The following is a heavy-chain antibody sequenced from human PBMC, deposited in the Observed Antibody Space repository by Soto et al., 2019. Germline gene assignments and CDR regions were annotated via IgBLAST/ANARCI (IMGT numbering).Heavy chain of an antibody. V-gene: IGHV1-3*01. Sequence: QVQLVQSGAEVKKPGASVKVSCKASGYTFTSYAIYWVRQAPGQRLEWMGWINAGNGNTKYSQKFQRRVTITRDTSASTAYMELSSLRSEDTAVYYCARKIVYYMDVWGKGTTVTVSS. D-gene: IGHD3-16*02. CDR3: ARKIVYYMDV. J-gene: IGHJ6*03. CDR2: INAGNGNT. CDR1: GYTFTSYA.